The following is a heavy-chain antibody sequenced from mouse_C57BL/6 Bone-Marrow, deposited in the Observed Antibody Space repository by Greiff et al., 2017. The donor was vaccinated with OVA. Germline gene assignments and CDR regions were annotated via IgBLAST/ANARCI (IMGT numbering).Heavy chain of an antibody. V-gene: IGHV1-81*01. CDR3: AREGYYYGSSTWFAY. J-gene: IGHJ3*01. CDR1: GYTFTSYG. CDR2: IYPRSGNT. Sequence: VQLQQSGAELARPGASVKLSCKASGYTFTSYGISWVKQRTGPGLEWIGEIYPRSGNTYYNEKFKGKATLTADKSSSTAYMELRSLTTEDSAVYFCAREGYYYGSSTWFAYWGQGTLVTVSA. D-gene: IGHD1-1*01.